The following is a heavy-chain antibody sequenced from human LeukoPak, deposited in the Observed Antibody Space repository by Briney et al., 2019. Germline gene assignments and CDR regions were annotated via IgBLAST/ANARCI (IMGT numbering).Heavy chain of an antibody. J-gene: IGHJ6*03. CDR2: ISSGGDSI. CDR3: ASGSYGSGFYYFYYMDV. CDR1: GFTFSSYG. D-gene: IGHD3-10*01. Sequence: GGSLRLSCAASGFTFSSYGIHWIRQAPGKGLEWLSYISSGGDSIYYADSVKGRFTISRDNAKNSVSLQMNSLRAEDTAVYYCASGSYGSGFYYFYYMDVWGKGTTVTVSS. V-gene: IGHV3-48*04.